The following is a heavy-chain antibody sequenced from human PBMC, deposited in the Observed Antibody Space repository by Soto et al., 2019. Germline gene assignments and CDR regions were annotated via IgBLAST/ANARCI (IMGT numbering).Heavy chain of an antibody. CDR3: ATDLQTSGSPDY. CDR1: GYTFTSYY. Sequence: ASVKVPCKASGYTFTSYYMHWVRQAPGQGLEWMGIINPSGGSTSYAQKFQGRVTMTRDTSTSTVYMELSSLRSEDTAVYYCATDLQTSGSPDYWGQGTLVTVSS. D-gene: IGHD1-26*01. V-gene: IGHV1-46*01. J-gene: IGHJ4*02. CDR2: INPSGGST.